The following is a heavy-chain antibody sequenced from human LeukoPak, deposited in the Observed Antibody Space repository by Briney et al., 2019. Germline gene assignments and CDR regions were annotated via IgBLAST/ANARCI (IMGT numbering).Heavy chain of an antibody. J-gene: IGHJ4*02. CDR3: ARGDCSSTSCYGGGDFDY. Sequence: ASVKVSCKASGYTFTSYGISWVRQAPGQGLEWMGWISAYNGNTNYAQKLQGRVTMTTDTSTSTAYMELRSLRSDDTAVYYCARGDCSSTSCYGGGDFDYWGQGTLVTVSS. D-gene: IGHD2-2*01. V-gene: IGHV1-18*04. CDR1: GYTFTSYG. CDR2: ISAYNGNT.